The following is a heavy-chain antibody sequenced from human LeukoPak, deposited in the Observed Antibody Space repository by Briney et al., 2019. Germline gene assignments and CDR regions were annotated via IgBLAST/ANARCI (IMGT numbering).Heavy chain of an antibody. Sequence: GGPLRLSCAASGFTFSNYGMHWVRQAPGKGLEWVAVISYDGSDNYYADYVKVRFTISRDNSKNTLYLQMNSLRAEDTAVYYCAKVSRQWELVYWFDPWGQGTLVTVSS. J-gene: IGHJ5*02. CDR3: AKVSRQWELVYWFDP. CDR1: GFTFSNYG. D-gene: IGHD1-26*01. V-gene: IGHV3-30*18. CDR2: ISYDGSDN.